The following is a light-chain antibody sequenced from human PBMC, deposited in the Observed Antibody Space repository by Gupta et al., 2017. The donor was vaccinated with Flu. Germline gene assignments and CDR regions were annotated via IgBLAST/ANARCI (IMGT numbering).Light chain of an antibody. CDR1: QTISTD. V-gene: IGKV1-39*01. J-gene: IGKJ3*01. CDR3: QQTYSAPPR. Sequence: DIQMTQSPSSLSASVGDRVTITCRASQTISTDLNWYQQKSGKAPKLLIYAASTLQCGVPSRFSGSGSGTDFTLTISSLQAEDFATYFCQQTYSAPPRFGPGTRVDIK. CDR2: AAS.